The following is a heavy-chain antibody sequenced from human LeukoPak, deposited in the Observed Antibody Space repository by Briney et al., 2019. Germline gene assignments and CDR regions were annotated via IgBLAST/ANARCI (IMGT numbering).Heavy chain of an antibody. D-gene: IGHD3-10*01. J-gene: IGHJ4*02. CDR1: GGTFSSYA. Sequence: ASVKVSCKASGGTFSSYAISWVRQAPGQGLEWMGGIIPIFGTANYAQKFQGRVTITADESTSTAYMELSSLRSEDTAVYYCARDRTYYYGSGSYDPPYYFDYWGQGTLVTVSS. CDR3: ARDRTYYYGSGSYDPPYYFDY. V-gene: IGHV1-69*13. CDR2: IIPIFGTA.